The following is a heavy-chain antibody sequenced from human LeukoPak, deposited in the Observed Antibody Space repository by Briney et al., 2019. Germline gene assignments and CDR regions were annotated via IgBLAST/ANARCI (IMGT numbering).Heavy chain of an antibody. Sequence: GGSLRLSCAASGFTFSDYYMSWIRQAPGKGLEWVSYISSSGSTISYADSVNGRFNISRDNAKNSLYLQMNSLRAEDTAVYYCARAAGGSIMIIDYWGRGTLVTVSS. CDR3: ARAAGGSIMIIDY. CDR1: GFTFSDYY. CDR2: ISSSGSTI. J-gene: IGHJ4*02. V-gene: IGHV3-11*01. D-gene: IGHD3-16*01.